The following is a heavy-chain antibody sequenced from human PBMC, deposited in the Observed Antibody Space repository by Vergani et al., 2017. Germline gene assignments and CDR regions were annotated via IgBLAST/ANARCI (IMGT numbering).Heavy chain of an antibody. Sequence: QLQLVESGGGVVQPGRSLRLSCAASGFNFNNFGIHWVRQAPGKGLEWVAVISFDGTTKYYADSVKGRFTISRDNSKKMLYLEMNSLRNDDTALYYCTKGPQQRLNVLDNWGQGTLVTVSS. J-gene: IGHJ4*01. CDR2: ISFDGTTK. V-gene: IGHV3-30*18. CDR1: GFNFNNFG. D-gene: IGHD6-25*01. CDR3: TKGPQQRLNVLDN.